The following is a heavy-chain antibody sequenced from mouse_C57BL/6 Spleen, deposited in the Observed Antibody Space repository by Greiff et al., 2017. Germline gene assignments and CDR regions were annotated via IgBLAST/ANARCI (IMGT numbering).Heavy chain of an antibody. J-gene: IGHJ3*01. Sequence: VQLQQSGAELAKPGASVKLSCKASGYTFTSYWMHWVKQRPGQGLEWIGYINPSSGYTKYNQKFKDKDTLTADKSSSTAYMPLSGLTNEDSAVYEGAMWAYCGSSSWFAYWGQGTPVTVSA. CDR2: INPSSGYT. CDR1: GYTFTSYW. V-gene: IGHV1-7*01. D-gene: IGHD1-1*01. CDR3: AMWAYCGSSSWFAY.